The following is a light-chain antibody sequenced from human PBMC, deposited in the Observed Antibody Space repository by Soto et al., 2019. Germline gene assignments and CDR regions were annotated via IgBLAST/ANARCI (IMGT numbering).Light chain of an antibody. CDR3: QQYGSSHT. Sequence: EIVMTQSPATLSVSPGERATLSCRASQSISGTYVAWYQQKPGQAPRLLIYGASSRAIGIPDRFSGSVSGSDFILTINRLEPEDFAVYYCQQYGSSHTFGQGTRLEIK. CDR2: GAS. V-gene: IGKV3-20*01. J-gene: IGKJ5*01. CDR1: QSISGTY.